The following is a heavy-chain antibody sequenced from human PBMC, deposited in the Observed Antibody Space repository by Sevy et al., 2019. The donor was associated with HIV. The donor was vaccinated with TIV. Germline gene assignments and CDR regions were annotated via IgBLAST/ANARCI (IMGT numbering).Heavy chain of an antibody. V-gene: IGHV4-4*07. CDR1: GGSTSSYY. CDR2: IYTSGST. J-gene: IGHJ4*02. D-gene: IGHD3-10*01. CDR3: ARDRPLMVRGVIIISDY. Sequence: SETLSLTCTVSGGSTSSYYWSWIRQPAGKGLEWIGRIYTSGSTNYNPSLKSRVTMSVDTSKNQFSLKLSSVTAADTAVYYCARDRPLMVRGVIIISDYWGQGTLVTVSS.